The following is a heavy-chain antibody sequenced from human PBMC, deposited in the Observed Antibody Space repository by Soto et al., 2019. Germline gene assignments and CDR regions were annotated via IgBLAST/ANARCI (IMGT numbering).Heavy chain of an antibody. CDR3: ARASYYGSGQDAFDI. CDR2: INPSGGST. J-gene: IGHJ3*02. Sequence: QVQLVQSGAEVKKPGASVKVSCKASGYTFTSYYMHWVRQAPGQWLEWMGIINPSGGSTSYAQKFQGRVTITRDTSTSTVYMELSSLRSEDTAVYYCARASYYGSGQDAFDIWGQGTMVTVSS. V-gene: IGHV1-46*01. CDR1: GYTFTSYY. D-gene: IGHD3-10*01.